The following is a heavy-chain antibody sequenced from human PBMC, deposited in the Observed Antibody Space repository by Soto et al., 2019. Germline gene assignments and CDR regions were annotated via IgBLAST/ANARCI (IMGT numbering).Heavy chain of an antibody. CDR3: ARCGSSSNYYGMDV. Sequence: QVQLVQSGAEVKKPGSSVKVSCKASGGTFSSYAISWVRQAPGQGLEWMGGIIPSFGTANYAQQFQGRVTITADESTSTAYMELSSLRSEDTAVYYCARCGSSSNYYGMDVWGQGTTVTVSS. V-gene: IGHV1-69*01. CDR2: IIPSFGTA. D-gene: IGHD6-6*01. J-gene: IGHJ6*02. CDR1: GGTFSSYA.